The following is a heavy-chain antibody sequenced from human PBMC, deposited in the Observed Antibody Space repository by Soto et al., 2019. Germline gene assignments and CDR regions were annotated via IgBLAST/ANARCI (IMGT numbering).Heavy chain of an antibody. J-gene: IGHJ3*02. D-gene: IGHD6-19*01. V-gene: IGHV3-9*01. Sequence: PLRLSCAASGFTFDDYAMHWVRQAPGKGLEWVSGISRNSGSIGYADSVKGRFTISRDNAKNSLYLQMNSLRAEDTALYYCAKGILEAIAVAGSCAFDIWGQGTMVTVS. CDR3: AKGILEAIAVAGSCAFDI. CDR1: GFTFDDYA. CDR2: ISRNSGSI.